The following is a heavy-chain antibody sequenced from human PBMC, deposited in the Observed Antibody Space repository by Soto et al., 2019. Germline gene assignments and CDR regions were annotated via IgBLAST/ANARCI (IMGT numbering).Heavy chain of an antibody. J-gene: IGHJ6*02. CDR2: IIPIFGTA. D-gene: IGHD3-3*01. CDR1: GGTFSSYA. CDR3: ATGSTIFGVVIMAHGMDV. V-gene: IGHV1-69*13. Sequence: ASVKVSCKASGGTFSSYAISWVRQAPGQGLEWMGGIIPIFGTANYAQKFQGRVTITADESTSTAYMELSSLRSEDTAVYYCATGSTIFGVVIMAHGMDVWGQGTTVTVSS.